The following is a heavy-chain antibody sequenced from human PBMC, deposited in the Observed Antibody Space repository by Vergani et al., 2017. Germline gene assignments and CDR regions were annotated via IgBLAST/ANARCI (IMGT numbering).Heavy chain of an antibody. CDR3: ARGPSVVQGHYIYYYSYFMDV. D-gene: IGHD2-15*01. V-gene: IGHV4-59*01. J-gene: IGHJ6*03. CDR2: IYLGGTT. CDR1: GYYMYHYY. Sequence: QVHLQEAGPGLVKPAETLSLTCTVSGYYMYHYYWNWIRQTPGKGLEWIGYIYLGGTTTYNPSLESRVSLSADTSKNQFSLQLTSVTAADTAVYYCARGPSVVQGHYIYYYSYFMDVWGKGTTVTVSS.